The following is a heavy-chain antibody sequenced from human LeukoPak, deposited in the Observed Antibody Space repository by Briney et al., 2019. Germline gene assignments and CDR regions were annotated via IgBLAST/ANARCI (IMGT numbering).Heavy chain of an antibody. CDR2: IYYSGST. D-gene: IGHD3-16*01. V-gene: IGHV4-61*10. CDR3: ASHMITFGGVIP. J-gene: IGHJ5*02. Sequence: SETLSLTCTVSGGSISSGSYYWSWIRQPAGKGLEWIGYIYYSGSTNYNPSLKSRVTISVDRSKNQFSLKLSSVTAADTAVYYCASHMITFGGVIPWGQGTLVTVSS. CDR1: GGSISSGSYY.